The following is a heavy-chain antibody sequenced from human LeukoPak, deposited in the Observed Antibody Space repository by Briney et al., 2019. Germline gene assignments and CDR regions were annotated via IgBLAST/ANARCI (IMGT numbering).Heavy chain of an antibody. J-gene: IGHJ4*02. D-gene: IGHD5-24*01. CDR1: GGSISSSSYC. CDR2: IYYSGST. Sequence: ETLSLTCTVSGGSISSSSYCWGWIRQPPGKGLEWIGSIYYSGSTYYNPSLKSRVTISVDTSKNQFSLKLSSVTAADTAVYYCARLEMATITSYYFDYWGQGTLVTVSS. V-gene: IGHV4-39*01. CDR3: ARLEMATITSYYFDY.